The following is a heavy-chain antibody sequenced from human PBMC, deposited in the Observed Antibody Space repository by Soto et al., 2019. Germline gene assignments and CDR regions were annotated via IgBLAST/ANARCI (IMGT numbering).Heavy chain of an antibody. CDR1: GGSISSSNW. Sequence: QVQLQESGPGLVKPSGTLSLTCAVSGGSISSSNWWSWVRQPPGEGLELIGEIYHSGSTNYNQSLKSQGTISVDRSKNLFSLKLSSVTAADTAVYYCARERGYYGSGGRTGFDPWGQGTLVTVSS. D-gene: IGHD3-10*01. CDR3: ARERGYYGSGGRTGFDP. CDR2: IYHSGST. V-gene: IGHV4-4*02. J-gene: IGHJ5*02.